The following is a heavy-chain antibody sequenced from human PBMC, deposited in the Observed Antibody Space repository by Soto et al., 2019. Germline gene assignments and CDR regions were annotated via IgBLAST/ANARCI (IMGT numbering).Heavy chain of an antibody. CDR1: GYTFTGYY. CDR3: ARDQPPVNSGYDRFWFDP. D-gene: IGHD5-12*01. J-gene: IGHJ5*02. CDR2: INPNSGGT. V-gene: IGHV1-2*02. Sequence: GASVKVSCKASGYTFTGYYMHWVRQAPGQGLEWMGWINPNSGGTNYAQKFQGRVTMTRDTSISTAYMELSRLRSDDTAVYYCARDQPPVNSGYDRFWFDPWGQGTLVTVSS.